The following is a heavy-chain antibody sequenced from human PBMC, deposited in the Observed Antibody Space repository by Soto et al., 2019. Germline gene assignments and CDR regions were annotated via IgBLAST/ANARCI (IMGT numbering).Heavy chain of an antibody. J-gene: IGHJ5*02. CDR2: IHHGGNI. D-gene: IGHD2-2*01. V-gene: IGHV4-4*02. CDR1: GDSIISTNW. CDR3: ARVRQSCSRTNSYQGP. Sequence: PSETLSLTCAVSGDSIISTNWWHWVRQSPDKGLEWIGEIHHGGNINYNPSLKSRVTISMDKSKNQFSLKLNSVTAADTAVYYCARVRQSCSRTNSYQGPWGQGTLVTVSS.